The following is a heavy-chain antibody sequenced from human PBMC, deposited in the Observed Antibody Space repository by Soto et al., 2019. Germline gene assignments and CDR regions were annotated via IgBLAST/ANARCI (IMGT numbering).Heavy chain of an antibody. V-gene: IGHV1-46*03. CDR1: GYTFTNFG. D-gene: IGHD6-13*01. Sequence: ASVKVSCKASGYTFTNFGISWVRQAPGQGLEWMGIINPSGGSTSYAQKFQGRVTMTRDTSTSTVYMELSSLRSEGTAVYYCARGNPYSSSNNYFDYWGQGTLVTVSS. CDR3: ARGNPYSSSNNYFDY. J-gene: IGHJ4*02. CDR2: INPSGGST.